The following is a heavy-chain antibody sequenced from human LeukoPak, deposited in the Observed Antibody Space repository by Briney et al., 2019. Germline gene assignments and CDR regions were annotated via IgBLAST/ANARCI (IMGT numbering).Heavy chain of an antibody. V-gene: IGHV3-74*01. J-gene: IGHJ4*02. CDR2: IHRDGNNI. CDR3: ARDSDGYNYPY. Sequence: PGGSLRLSCVASGFTFDTYWMHWVRQAPGKGLVWVSRIHRDGNNINYADFVQGRFTVSRDNAKNSLYLQMNSLRAEDTAVYYCARDSDGYNYPYWGQGTLVTVSS. D-gene: IGHD5-24*01. CDR1: GFTFDTYW.